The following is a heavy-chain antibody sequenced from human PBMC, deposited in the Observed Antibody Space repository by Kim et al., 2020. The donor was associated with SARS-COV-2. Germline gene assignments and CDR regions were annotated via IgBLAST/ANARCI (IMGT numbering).Heavy chain of an antibody. D-gene: IGHD2-2*01. Sequence: GGSLRLSCAASGFTFSSYGMHWVRQAPGKGLEWVAVIWYDGSNKYYADSVKGRFTISRDNSKNTLYLQMNSLRAEDTAVYYCARVRGYCSSTSCYEAYYYYGMDVWGQGTTVTVSS. CDR2: IWYDGSNK. J-gene: IGHJ6*02. V-gene: IGHV3-33*01. CDR3: ARVRGYCSSTSCYEAYYYYGMDV. CDR1: GFTFSSYG.